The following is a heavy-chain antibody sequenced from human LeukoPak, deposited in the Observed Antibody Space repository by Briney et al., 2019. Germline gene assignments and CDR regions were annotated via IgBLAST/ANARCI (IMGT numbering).Heavy chain of an antibody. Sequence: GGTLRLSCAASGFTFSSYGMSWVRQAPGKGLEWVSFISSSSSYIYYADSVKGRFTISRDNAQNSLYLHMDSLRVDDTAVFYCAREVLVVAATTFWYFDLWGRGTLVTVSS. V-gene: IGHV3-21*01. CDR3: AREVLVVAATTFWYFDL. CDR1: GFTFSSYG. D-gene: IGHD2-15*01. J-gene: IGHJ2*01. CDR2: ISSSSSYI.